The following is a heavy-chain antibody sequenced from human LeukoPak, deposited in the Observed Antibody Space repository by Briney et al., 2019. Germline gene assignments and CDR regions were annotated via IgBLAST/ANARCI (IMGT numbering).Heavy chain of an antibody. D-gene: IGHD6-13*01. CDR1: GFTFSGYA. V-gene: IGHV3-23*01. Sequence: PGGSLRLSCAATGFTFSGYAMSWVRQAPGKGLEWVSSITDRGDSTYYADSVKGRFTISRDNAKNSLYLQMNSLRAEDTAVYYCARDSPGGGWQQLVLINYFDYWGQGTLVTVSS. CDR3: ARDSPGGGWQQLVLINYFDY. CDR2: ITDRGDST. J-gene: IGHJ4*02.